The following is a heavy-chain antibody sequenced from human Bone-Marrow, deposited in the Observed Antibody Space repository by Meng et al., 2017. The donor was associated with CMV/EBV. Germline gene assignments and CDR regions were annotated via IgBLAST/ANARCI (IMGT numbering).Heavy chain of an antibody. V-gene: IGHV4-34*01. J-gene: IGHJ5*02. CDR3: ARGITIFGVVHLDWFDP. CDR1: GGSFSGYY. D-gene: IGHD3-3*01. CDR2: INHSGST. Sequence: AGSLRLSCAVYGGSFSGYYWCWIRQPPGKGLEWIGEINHSGSTNYNPSLKSRVTISVDTSKNQFSLKLSSVTAADTAVYYCARGITIFGVVHLDWFDPWGQGTLVTVSS.